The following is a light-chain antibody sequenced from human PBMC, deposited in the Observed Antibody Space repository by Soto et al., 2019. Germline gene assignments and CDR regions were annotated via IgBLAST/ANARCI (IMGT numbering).Light chain of an antibody. V-gene: IGKV1-5*03. CDR1: QTISSW. CDR3: QQYNNYSPTWT. Sequence: DIQMTQSPSTLSGSVGDRVTITCRASQTISSWLAWYQQKPGKAPKLLIYKASTLKSGVPSRFSGSGSGTEFTLTISSLQPDDFATYYCQQYNNYSPTWTFGGGTKVDIK. J-gene: IGKJ4*02. CDR2: KAS.